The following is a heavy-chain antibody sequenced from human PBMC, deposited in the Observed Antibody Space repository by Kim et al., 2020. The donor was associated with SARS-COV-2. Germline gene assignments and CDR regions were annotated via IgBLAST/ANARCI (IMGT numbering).Heavy chain of an antibody. V-gene: IGHV3-7*03. J-gene: IGHJ5*02. CDR3: ASHHFYRFDP. CDR2: IKPDGSER. D-gene: IGHD3-3*02. Sequence: GGSLRLSCAASGFTFSTYWMTWVRQAPGKGLEWVANIKPDGSERYYVDSLKGRFTISRDNAKNSLYLQMNSLRAEDTAVYYCASHHFYRFDPWGQGTLVT. CDR1: GFTFSTYW.